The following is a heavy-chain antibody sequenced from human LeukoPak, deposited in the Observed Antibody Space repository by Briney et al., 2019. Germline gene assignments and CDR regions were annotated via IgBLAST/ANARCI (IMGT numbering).Heavy chain of an antibody. Sequence: PGGSLRLSCAASGFTFSSYWMSWVRQAPGKGLEWVANIKEDGSEKYYVDSVKGRFTISRDNAKSSLYLQMNNLRAEDTAVYYCARQSGLGTDYWGQGTLVTVSS. D-gene: IGHD7-27*01. CDR2: IKEDGSEK. CDR3: ARQSGLGTDY. V-gene: IGHV3-7*03. CDR1: GFTFSSYW. J-gene: IGHJ4*02.